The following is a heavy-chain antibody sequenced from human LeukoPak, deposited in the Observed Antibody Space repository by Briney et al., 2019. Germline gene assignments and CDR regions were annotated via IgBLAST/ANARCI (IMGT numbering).Heavy chain of an antibody. CDR2: VNNNGSST. J-gene: IGHJ4*02. V-gene: IGHV3-74*01. D-gene: IGHD6-13*01. CDR3: ARDLNDLLQNYRSTWYPADY. Sequence: GGSLRLSCAASGFTFSTYWMNWVRQAPGKGLVWVSRVNNNGSSTSYADSVKGRFTISRDNTKNTLYLQMNSLRAEDTAVYYCARDLNDLLQNYRSTWYPADYWGQGTLVTVSS. CDR1: GFTFSTYW.